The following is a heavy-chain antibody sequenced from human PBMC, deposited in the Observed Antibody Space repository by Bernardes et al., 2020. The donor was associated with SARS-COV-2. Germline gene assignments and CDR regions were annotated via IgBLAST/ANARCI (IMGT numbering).Heavy chain of an antibody. D-gene: IGHD1-26*01. Sequence: GGSLRLSCAASGFTFSNAWMSWVRQAPGKGLEWVGRIKSKTDGGTTDYAAPVKGRFTISRDDSKNTLYLQMNSLKTEDTAVYYCTTLAILIVGATTPGGDDAFDIWGQGTMVTVSS. V-gene: IGHV3-15*01. CDR3: TTLAILIVGATTPGGDDAFDI. CDR1: GFTFSNAW. J-gene: IGHJ3*02. CDR2: IKSKTDGGTT.